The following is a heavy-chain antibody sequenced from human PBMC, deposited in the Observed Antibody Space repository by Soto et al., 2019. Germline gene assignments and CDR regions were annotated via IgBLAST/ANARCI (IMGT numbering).Heavy chain of an antibody. Sequence: PSETLSLTCTVSGGSISSGGYYWSWIRQHPGKGLEWIGYIYYSGSTYYNPSLKSRVTISVDTSKNQFSLKLSSVTAADTAVYYCARARGSSYPQSAYFDYWGQGTLVTVSS. V-gene: IGHV4-31*03. CDR1: GGSISSGGYY. J-gene: IGHJ4*02. D-gene: IGHD1-26*01. CDR2: IYYSGST. CDR3: ARARGSSYPQSAYFDY.